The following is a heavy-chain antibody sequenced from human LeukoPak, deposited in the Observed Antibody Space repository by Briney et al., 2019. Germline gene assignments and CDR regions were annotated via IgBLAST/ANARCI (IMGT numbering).Heavy chain of an antibody. D-gene: IGHD7-27*01. CDR2: ISYDGSNK. V-gene: IGHV3-30*18. CDR1: GFTFSSYG. Sequence: GGSLRLSCAASGFTFSSYGMHWVRQAPGKGLEWVAVISYDGSNKYYADSVKGRFTISRDNSKNTLCLQMNSLRAEDTAVYYCAKVGNDYYYGMDVWGQGTTVTVSS. J-gene: IGHJ6*02. CDR3: AKVGNDYYYGMDV.